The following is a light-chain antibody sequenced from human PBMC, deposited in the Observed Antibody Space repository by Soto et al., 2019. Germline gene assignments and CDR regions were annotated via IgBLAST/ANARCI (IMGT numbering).Light chain of an antibody. CDR3: QQTYSTPIT. V-gene: IGKV1-39*01. J-gene: IGKJ5*01. CDR2: AAS. CDR1: QSIAGY. Sequence: DIQMTQSPSSLSASVGDRVTITCRASQSIAGYLNWYQQKPGKAPNLLIYAASSLQSGAPSRFSGSGSGTDYTLTIRSLQPEDFATYYCQQTYSTPITFGQGTRLEIK.